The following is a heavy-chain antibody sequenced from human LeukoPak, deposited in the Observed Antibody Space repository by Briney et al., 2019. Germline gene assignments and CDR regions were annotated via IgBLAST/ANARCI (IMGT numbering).Heavy chain of an antibody. CDR2: IYYSGST. CDR3: ARGSLDP. V-gene: IGHV4-59*01. J-gene: IGHJ5*02. D-gene: IGHD3-10*01. Sequence: PSETLSLTCTISGGSISSYYWIWIRQPPGKGLEWLGYIYYSGSTNYNPSLKSRVTISVDTSKNQFSLKLSSVTAADTAVYYCARGSLDPWGQGTLVTVSS. CDR1: GGSISSYY.